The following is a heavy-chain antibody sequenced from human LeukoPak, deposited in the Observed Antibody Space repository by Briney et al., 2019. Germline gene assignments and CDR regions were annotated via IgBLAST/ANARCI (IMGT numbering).Heavy chain of an antibody. Sequence: GASVKVSCKASGGTFSSYAISWVRQAPGQGLEWMGGIIPIFGTANYAQKFQGRVTMTRDMSTSTVYMELSSLRSEDTAVYYCARDLGWYYYDSSGLVDYWGQGTLVTVSS. CDR1: GGTFSSYA. J-gene: IGHJ4*02. CDR3: ARDLGWYYYDSSGLVDY. CDR2: IIPIFGTA. D-gene: IGHD3-22*01. V-gene: IGHV1-69*05.